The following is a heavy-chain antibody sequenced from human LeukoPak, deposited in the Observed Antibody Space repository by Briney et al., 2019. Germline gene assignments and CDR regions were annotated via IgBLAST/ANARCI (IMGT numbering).Heavy chain of an antibody. CDR1: GYSFTSYW. CDR3: ARTYYYGSGSYPFDY. D-gene: IGHD3-10*01. Sequence: LGEPLKISCKGSGYSFTSYWIGWVRQLPGKGLEWMGIIYPGDSDTRYSPFFQGQVTISADKSISTAYLQWSSLKASDTAMYYCARTYYYGSGSYPFDYWGQGTLVTVSS. J-gene: IGHJ4*02. V-gene: IGHV5-51*01. CDR2: IYPGDSDT.